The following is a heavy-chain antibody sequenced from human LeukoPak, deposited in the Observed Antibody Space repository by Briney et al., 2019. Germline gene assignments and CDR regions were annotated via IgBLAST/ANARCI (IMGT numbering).Heavy chain of an antibody. CDR3: ATLSGSYGDAFDI. J-gene: IGHJ3*02. Sequence: GGSLRLSCAASGFTFSSYAMSWVRQAPGKGLEWVSAISGSGGSTYYADSVKGRFTISRDNSKNTLYLQMNGLRAEDTAVYYCATLSGSYGDAFDIWGQGTMVTVSS. V-gene: IGHV3-23*01. CDR2: ISGSGGST. CDR1: GFTFSSYA. D-gene: IGHD1-26*01.